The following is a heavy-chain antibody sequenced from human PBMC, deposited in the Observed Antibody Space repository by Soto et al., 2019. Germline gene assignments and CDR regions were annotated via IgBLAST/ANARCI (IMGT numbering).Heavy chain of an antibody. CDR3: ARVRYCSGGSCYPRIDL. J-gene: IGHJ5*02. D-gene: IGHD2-15*01. Sequence: SETLSLTCTVSGGSISSGGYYWSWIRQHPGKGLEWIGYIYYSGSTYYNPSLKSRVTISVDTSKNQFSLKLSSVTAADTAVYYCARVRYCSGGSCYPRIDLWGQGTLVTVSS. CDR1: GGSISSGGYY. CDR2: IYYSGST. V-gene: IGHV4-31*03.